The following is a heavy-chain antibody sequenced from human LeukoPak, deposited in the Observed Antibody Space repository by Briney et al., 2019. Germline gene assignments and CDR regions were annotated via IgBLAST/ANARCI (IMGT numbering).Heavy chain of an antibody. V-gene: IGHV3-48*03. CDR1: GFTFSSYE. CDR2: ISSSGTTI. Sequence: GGSLRLSCAASGFTFSSYEMNWVRQAPGKGLEWVSYISSSGTTIYYADSVKGRFTISRDNAKNSLYLQLNGLRAEDTAVYYCARDGPLAGSWYYYMDVWGKGTTVTVSS. J-gene: IGHJ6*03. D-gene: IGHD6-19*01. CDR3: ARDGPLAGSWYYYMDV.